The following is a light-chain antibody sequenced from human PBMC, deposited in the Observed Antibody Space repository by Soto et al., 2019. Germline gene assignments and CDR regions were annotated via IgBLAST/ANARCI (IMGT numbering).Light chain of an antibody. CDR3: SSYTPTPWV. J-gene: IGLJ3*02. CDR1: SSDVGTNKY. V-gene: IGLV2-14*01. CDR2: EVF. Sequence: QSALTQPASVSGSPGQSITISFTGTSSDVGTNKYVSWYQQHPGKAPQLIIYEVFNRPSGVSNRFSVSKSGNTASLTISGLQAEDEADYYCSSYTPTPWVFGGGTKLTVL.